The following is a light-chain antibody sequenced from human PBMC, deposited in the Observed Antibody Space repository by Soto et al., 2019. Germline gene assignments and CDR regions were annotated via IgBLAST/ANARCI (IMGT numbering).Light chain of an antibody. J-gene: IGKJ4*01. CDR3: QQRSNWPPGLT. Sequence: EIVLTQSPATLSLSPGERATLSCRASQSVSSYLAWYQQKPGQAPRLLIYDASNRATGIPARFSGSGSGADFSLTISSLEPADFAVYYCQQRSNWPPGLTCGGGTKVEIK. CDR1: QSVSSY. CDR2: DAS. V-gene: IGKV3-11*01.